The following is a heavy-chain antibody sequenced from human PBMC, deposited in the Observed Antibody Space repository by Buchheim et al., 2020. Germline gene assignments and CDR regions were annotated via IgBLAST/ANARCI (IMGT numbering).Heavy chain of an antibody. CDR1: GDSISTSKW. J-gene: IGHJ4*02. Sequence: QVQLQESSPGLVKPSGTLSLTCSVSGDSISTSKWWTWLRQAPGKGLEWIGEISQTGRTRYTPSLMSRLTISADESRNQLSLRLKAVTAADTATYYCVKNGDIYGAGRAEFVEVWGPGTL. D-gene: IGHD3-10*01. CDR2: ISQTGRT. V-gene: IGHV4-4*02. CDR3: VKNGDIYGAGRAEFVEV.